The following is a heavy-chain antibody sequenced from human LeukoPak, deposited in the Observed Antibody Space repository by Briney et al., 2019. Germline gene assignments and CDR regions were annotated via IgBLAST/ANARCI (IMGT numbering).Heavy chain of an antibody. J-gene: IGHJ4*02. CDR2: ISSSSSYI. Sequence: GGSLRLSCAASGFTFSSYSMNWVRQAPGKGLEWVSSISSSSSYIYYADSVKGRFTISRDNAKNSLYLQMNSLRAEDMAVYYCARGWDSSGYYYSFDYWGQGTLVTVSS. CDR3: ARGWDSSGYYYSFDY. V-gene: IGHV3-21*01. D-gene: IGHD3-22*01. CDR1: GFTFSSYS.